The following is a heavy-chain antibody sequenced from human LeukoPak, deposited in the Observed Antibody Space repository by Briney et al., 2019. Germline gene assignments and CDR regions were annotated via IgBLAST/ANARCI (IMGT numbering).Heavy chain of an antibody. J-gene: IGHJ3*02. Sequence: SETLSLTCADYGGSFSGYHWSWIRHPPGKRLEWIGEINHSGSTNYNPSLKSRVTISVDTSKNQFSLKLSSVTAADTAVYYCARARNYYDSSGFYYEGDAFDIWGQGTMVTVSS. V-gene: IGHV4-34*01. CDR2: INHSGST. CDR3: ARARNYYDSSGFYYEGDAFDI. D-gene: IGHD3-22*01. CDR1: GGSFSGYH.